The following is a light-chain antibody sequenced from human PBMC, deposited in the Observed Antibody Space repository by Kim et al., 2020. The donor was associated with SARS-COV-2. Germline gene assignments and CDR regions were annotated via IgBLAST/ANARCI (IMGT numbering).Light chain of an antibody. CDR3: QQADTFPLT. Sequence: DIQMTQSPSYVSASVGDRVTITCRSSQSISTWLAWFQQKPGKAPNLLIYAASSLQSGVPSRFSGSGSGTDFTLTISSLQPEDFATYYCQQADTFPLTFGGGTKVDIK. CDR1: QSISTW. J-gene: IGKJ4*01. V-gene: IGKV1-12*01. CDR2: AAS.